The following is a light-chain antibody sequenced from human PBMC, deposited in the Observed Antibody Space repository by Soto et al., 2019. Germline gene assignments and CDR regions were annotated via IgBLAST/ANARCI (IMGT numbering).Light chain of an antibody. Sequence: QSALTQPASVSGSPGQSITSSCTGASSDIGSYNYVSWYQQHPGKAPKLLIYDVTKWPSGISNRFSGSKSGNTASLTISGLQAEDEADYYCSSYTSTSTLVFGGGTKLTVL. CDR1: SSDIGSYNY. J-gene: IGLJ2*01. CDR3: SSYTSTSTLV. V-gene: IGLV2-14*01. CDR2: DVT.